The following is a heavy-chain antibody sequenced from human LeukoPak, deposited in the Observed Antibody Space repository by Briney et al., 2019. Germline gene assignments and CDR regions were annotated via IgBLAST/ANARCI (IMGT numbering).Heavy chain of an antibody. V-gene: IGHV3-53*01. D-gene: IGHD4-17*01. CDR3: VRGDYGDYTLFDY. J-gene: IGHJ4*02. CDR2: IYSGGST. Sequence: GGSLRLYCAASGFTVSSNYMSWVRQAPGKGLEWVSVIYSGGSTYYADCVKGRFTISRDNSKNTLYLQMNSLRAEDTAVYYCVRGDYGDYTLFDYWGQGTLVTVSS. CDR1: GFTVSSNY.